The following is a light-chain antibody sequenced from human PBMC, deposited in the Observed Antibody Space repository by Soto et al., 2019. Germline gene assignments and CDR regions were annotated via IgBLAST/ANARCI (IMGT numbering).Light chain of an antibody. Sequence: QSALTQPPSASGSPGQSVATSCTGTSSGVGGYNYVSWYQQHPGKAPKLMIYEINKRPSGVPDRFSGSKSGNTASLTVSGLQAEDEADYYCSSFAGSNNFPYVFGTGTKVTVL. CDR1: SSGVGGYNY. J-gene: IGLJ1*01. CDR2: EIN. V-gene: IGLV2-8*01. CDR3: SSFAGSNNFPYV.